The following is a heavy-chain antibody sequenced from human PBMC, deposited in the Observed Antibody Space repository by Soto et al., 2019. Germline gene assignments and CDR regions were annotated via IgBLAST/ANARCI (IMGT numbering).Heavy chain of an antibody. J-gene: IGHJ6*02. CDR1: GFTFSRYA. CDR3: ASSSRALDVYGMDI. D-gene: IGHD1-1*01. Sequence: GGSLRLSCAASGFTFSRYAVSWVRQAPGKALEWVSTVTGGGHTTYNADSVNGRFTISREHSKNTRYLQMNNLRAENTAHYYFASSSRALDVYGMDIWGAGNTVSV. CDR2: VTGGGHTT. V-gene: IGHV3-23*01.